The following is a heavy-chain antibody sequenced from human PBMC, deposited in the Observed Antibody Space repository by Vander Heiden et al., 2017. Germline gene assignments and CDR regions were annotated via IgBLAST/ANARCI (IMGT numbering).Heavy chain of an antibody. J-gene: IGHJ4*02. CDR3: ARANRGDARFDS. D-gene: IGHD4-17*01. CDR1: GGSISNYY. CDR2: IYSSGST. Sequence: QVQLQESGPGLVKPSETLSLTCRVSGGSISNYYWSWIRQPAGKGLEWVGRIYSSGSTNYNPSLKSRVTMSVDTSKNQCSLKLSSVTAADTALYYCARANRGDARFDSWGQGTLVTVSS. V-gene: IGHV4-4*07.